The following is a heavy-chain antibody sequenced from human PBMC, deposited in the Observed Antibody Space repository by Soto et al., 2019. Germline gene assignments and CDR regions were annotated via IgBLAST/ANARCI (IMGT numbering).Heavy chain of an antibody. CDR3: ARVPLGYCSGGSCYHVDY. V-gene: IGHV4-31*03. CDR1: GGSISSGGYY. Sequence: KSSETLSLTCTVSGGSISSGGYYWSWIRQHPGKGLEWIGYIYYSGSTYYNPSLKSRVTISVDTSKNQFSLKLSSVTAADTAVYYCARVPLGYCSGGSCYHVDYWGQGTLVTVSS. J-gene: IGHJ4*02. D-gene: IGHD2-15*01. CDR2: IYYSGST.